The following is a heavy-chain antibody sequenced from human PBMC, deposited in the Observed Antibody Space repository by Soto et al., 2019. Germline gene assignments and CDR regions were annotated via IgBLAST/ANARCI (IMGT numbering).Heavy chain of an antibody. CDR1: GGAFSSYA. CDR3: ARHLRYISGWYNSFDP. CDR2: MIPIFGTA. J-gene: IGHJ5*02. V-gene: IGHV1-69*13. Sequence: SVKVSCKASGGAFSSYAICWVRQAPGQGLEWMGGMIPIFGTANYAQKVQGRFTITADESTSTAYMELSSLRSEDTAVYYCARHLRYISGWYNSFDPWCQGTPVMFSS. D-gene: IGHD6-19*01.